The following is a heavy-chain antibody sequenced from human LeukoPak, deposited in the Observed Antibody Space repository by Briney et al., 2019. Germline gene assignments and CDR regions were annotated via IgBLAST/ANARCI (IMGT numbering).Heavy chain of an antibody. CDR2: IFHSGNT. CDR3: ARDLGYYYGLDI. J-gene: IGHJ6*02. CDR1: GGPRINAGW. D-gene: IGHD3-16*01. Sequence: SETLSLTCDVSGGPRINAGWWSWVRQPPGKELEWIGEIFHSGNTKYNPSLESRVTISVDKSNHQFTLEMKSVTAADTAIYYCARDLGYYYGLDIWSRGTTVTVSS. V-gene: IGHV4-4*02.